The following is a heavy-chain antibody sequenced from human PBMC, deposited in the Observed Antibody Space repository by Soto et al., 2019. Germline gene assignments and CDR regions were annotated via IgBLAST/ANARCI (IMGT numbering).Heavy chain of an antibody. Sequence: QITLKESGLTLVKPTQTLTLTCTFSGFSLGSSGEAVGWIRQPPGKPLEWLALIYWDDDKRYSPSLRSRLTITKDTSRNQVVLTMTNMDPVDSATYYCAHVRGDFYDYWGQGTLVTVSS. CDR2: IYWDDDK. CDR3: AHVRGDFYDY. CDR1: GFSLGSSGEA. V-gene: IGHV2-5*02. J-gene: IGHJ4*02.